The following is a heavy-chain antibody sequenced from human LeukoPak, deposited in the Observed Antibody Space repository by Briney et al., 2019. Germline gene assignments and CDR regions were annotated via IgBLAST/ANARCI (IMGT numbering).Heavy chain of an antibody. CDR3: ARTPRDGYNSPYFDY. CDR1: GGSISSSSYY. CDR2: IYYSGNT. Sequence: SETLSLTCTVSGGSISSSSYYWGWIRQPPGKGLEWIGSIYYSGNTYYNPSLISRVTISVDTSKNQFSLKLSSVTAADTAVFYCARTPRDGYNSPYFDYWGQGTLVTVSS. J-gene: IGHJ4*02. D-gene: IGHD5-24*01. V-gene: IGHV4-39*01.